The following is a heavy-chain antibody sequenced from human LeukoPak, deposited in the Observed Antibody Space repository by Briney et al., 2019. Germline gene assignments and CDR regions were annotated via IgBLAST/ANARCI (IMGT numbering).Heavy chain of an antibody. Sequence: GGSLRLSCAASGFTFSSYGMHWVRQAPGKGLEWVAVISYDGSNKYYADSVKGRFTISRDNSKNTLYLQMNSLRAEDTAVYYCAKGAMGFDYWGQGTLVTVSS. CDR3: AKGAMGFDY. J-gene: IGHJ4*02. CDR1: GFTFSSYG. CDR2: ISYDGSNK. D-gene: IGHD1-26*01. V-gene: IGHV3-30*18.